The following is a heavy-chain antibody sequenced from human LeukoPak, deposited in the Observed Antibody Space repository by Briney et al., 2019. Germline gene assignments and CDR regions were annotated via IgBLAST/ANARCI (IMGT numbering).Heavy chain of an antibody. Sequence: GGSLRLSCAASGFTFSNYEMSWVCQAPGKGLEWVSYISSSGSTLYYADSVKGRFTISRDNAKNSLYLQMNSLRAEDTAVYYCARYRSDDFGAFDIWGQGTMVTVSS. CDR2: ISSSGSTL. J-gene: IGHJ3*02. D-gene: IGHD4/OR15-4a*01. CDR3: ARYRSDDFGAFDI. V-gene: IGHV3-48*03. CDR1: GFTFSNYE.